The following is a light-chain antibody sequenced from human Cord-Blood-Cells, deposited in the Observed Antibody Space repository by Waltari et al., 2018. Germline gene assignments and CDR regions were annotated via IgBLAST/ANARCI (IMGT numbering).Light chain of an antibody. CDR3: SSYTSSSTLVV. CDR2: EVS. V-gene: IGLV2-14*01. Sequence: QSALTQPASVSGSPGQSITISCTGTSSDVGGYNYVSWYQQHPGKAPKLMIYEVSNLPSGFSNRFSGSKSGNTASLTISGLQAEDEADYYCSSYTSSSTLVVFGTGTKVTVL. CDR1: SSDVGGYNY. J-gene: IGLJ1*01.